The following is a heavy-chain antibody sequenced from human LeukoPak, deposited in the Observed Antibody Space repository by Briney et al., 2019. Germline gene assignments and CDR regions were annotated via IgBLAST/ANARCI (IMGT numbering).Heavy chain of an antibody. CDR3: ARDGSDCSSTSCYEDY. Sequence: EGSLRLSCAASGFTFDDYGMSWVRQAPGKGLEWVSGINWNGGSTGYADSVKGRFTISRDNAKNSLYLQMNSLRAEDTALYYCARDGSDCSSTSCYEDYWGQGTLVTVSS. J-gene: IGHJ4*02. CDR1: GFTFDDYG. V-gene: IGHV3-20*04. CDR2: INWNGGST. D-gene: IGHD2-2*01.